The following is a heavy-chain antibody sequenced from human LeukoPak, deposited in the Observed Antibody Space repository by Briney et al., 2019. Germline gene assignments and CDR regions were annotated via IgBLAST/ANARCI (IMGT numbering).Heavy chain of an antibody. CDR3: ARHSRTVGSVGIDP. CDR1: GGSISSSGYY. D-gene: IGHD4-23*01. Sequence: SETLSLTCTVSGGSISSSGYYWGWIRQPPGKGLEWIGNIYYTGSTYHNPSLKSRVTISVDTSKNQFSLKLSSVTAADTAVYYCARHSRTVGSVGIDPWGQGTLVTVSS. J-gene: IGHJ5*02. V-gene: IGHV4-39*01. CDR2: IYYTGST.